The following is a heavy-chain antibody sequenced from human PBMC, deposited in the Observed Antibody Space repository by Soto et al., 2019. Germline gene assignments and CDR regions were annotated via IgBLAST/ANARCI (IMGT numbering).Heavy chain of an antibody. CDR3: LSADYGGIFDY. Sequence: QILLQESGPGLVKPSETLSLICAVSGASVNSPPYSWTWVRQPPGKGLEWIGYVHNSGSTKYDPSFQSRVSISLATSKTHFSLRLTSVTAADEAVYYCLSADYGGIFDYLGQGTLVSVSS. D-gene: IGHD4-17*01. CDR2: VHNSGST. CDR1: GASVNSPPYS. J-gene: IGHJ4*02. V-gene: IGHV4-61*03.